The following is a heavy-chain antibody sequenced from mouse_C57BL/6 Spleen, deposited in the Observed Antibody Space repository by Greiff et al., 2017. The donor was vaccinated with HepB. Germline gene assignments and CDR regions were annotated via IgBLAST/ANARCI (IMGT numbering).Heavy chain of an antibody. V-gene: IGHV1-55*01. CDR3: ASSYYYGSSSGWYFDV. CDR2: IYPGSGST. D-gene: IGHD1-1*01. Sequence: QVQLQQPGAELVKPGASVKMSCKASGYTFTSYWITWVKQRPGQGLEWIGDIYPGSGSTNYNEKFKSKATLTVDTSSSTAYMQLSSLTSEDSAVYYCASSYYYGSSSGWYFDVWGTGTTVTVSS. CDR1: GYTFTSYW. J-gene: IGHJ1*03.